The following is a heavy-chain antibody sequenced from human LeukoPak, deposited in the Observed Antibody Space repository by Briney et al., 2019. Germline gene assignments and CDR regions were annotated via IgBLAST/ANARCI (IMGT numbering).Heavy chain of an antibody. CDR3: AGVLLRYSFDY. V-gene: IGHV4-59*01. J-gene: IGHJ4*02. Sequence: KASETLSLTCTVSGVSISTYFWSWIRQPPGKGLEWIGYIYYSGSTNYNPSLKSRVTISVDTSKNQFSLKLTSVTAADTAVYYCAGVLLRYSFDYWGQGTLVTVSS. CDR2: IYYSGST. CDR1: GVSISTYF.